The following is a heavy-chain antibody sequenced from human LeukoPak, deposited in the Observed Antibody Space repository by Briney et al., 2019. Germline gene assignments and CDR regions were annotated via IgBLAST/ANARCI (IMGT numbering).Heavy chain of an antibody. CDR2: IKRKTDGGTT. CDR3: TTSGSYTFDY. CDR1: GFTFSSYA. D-gene: IGHD1-26*01. V-gene: IGHV3-15*01. Sequence: GGSLRLSCAASGFTFSSYAMSWVRQAPGKGLEWVGRIKRKTDGGTTDYAAPVKGRFTISRDDSKNTLFLQMNSLKTEDTAVYYCTTSGSYTFDYWGQGTLVTVSS. J-gene: IGHJ4*02.